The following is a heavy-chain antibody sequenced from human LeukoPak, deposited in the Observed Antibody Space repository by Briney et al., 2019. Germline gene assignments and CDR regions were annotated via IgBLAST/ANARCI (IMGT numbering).Heavy chain of an antibody. V-gene: IGHV4-59*01. CDR2: IYYSGST. CDR3: ARALSGTYGLFQY. CDR1: GGSISNYY. Sequence: PSETLSLTCTVSGGSISNYYWSWIRQPPGKGLEWIGYIYYSGSTYYNPSLRSQVTISVDTSKNQFSLNLNSVTAADTAVYYCARALSGTYGLFQYWGQGTLVTVSS. D-gene: IGHD1-26*01. J-gene: IGHJ1*01.